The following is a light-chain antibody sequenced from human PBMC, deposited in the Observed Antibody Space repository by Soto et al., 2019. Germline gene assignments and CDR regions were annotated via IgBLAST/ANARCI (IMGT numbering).Light chain of an antibody. V-gene: IGKV3-15*01. CDR3: QQYSNWPPLYT. CDR2: DAS. CDR1: QSVSSY. Sequence: EIVMTQSPATLSVSPGERATLSCRASQSVSSYLAWYQQKPGLPPRLLIYDASTRATGIPYRFSGSGSGTDVTLLISSLQSEDFEVYYCQQYSNWPPLYTFGRGTKLEIK. J-gene: IGKJ2*01.